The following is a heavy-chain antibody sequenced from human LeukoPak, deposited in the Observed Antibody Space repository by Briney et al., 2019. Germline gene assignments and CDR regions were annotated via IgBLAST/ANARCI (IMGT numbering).Heavy chain of an antibody. CDR2: ITSSSSHV. D-gene: IGHD5-24*01. Sequence: GGSLRLSCAASGFTFSSYSMNWVRQAPGTGLEWVSSITSSSSHVYYADSVKGRFTISRDNAKNSLYLQMNSLRAEDTAIYYCARAEMTTITYPDYWGQGTPVTVSS. CDR3: ARAEMTTITYPDY. J-gene: IGHJ4*02. V-gene: IGHV3-21*01. CDR1: GFTFSSYS.